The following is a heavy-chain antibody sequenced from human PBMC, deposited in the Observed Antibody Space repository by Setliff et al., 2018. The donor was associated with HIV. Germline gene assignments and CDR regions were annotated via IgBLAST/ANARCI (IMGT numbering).Heavy chain of an antibody. D-gene: IGHD6-13*01. CDR3: AREQAAALYNWFDP. CDR1: GYTFKYSG. CDR2: INVFSGNT. V-gene: IGHV1-18*01. Sequence: VASVKVSCKASGYTFKYSGVSWVRQAPGQGLEWMGWINVFSGNTNYAQKFQGRVSLGADTSTSTAFMELKSLKSDDTAVYFCAREQAAALYNWFDPWGQGTLVTVSS. J-gene: IGHJ5*02.